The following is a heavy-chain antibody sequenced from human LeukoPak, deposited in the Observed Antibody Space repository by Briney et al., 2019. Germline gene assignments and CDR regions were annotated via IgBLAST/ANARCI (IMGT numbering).Heavy chain of an antibody. CDR2: ISSSSSYI. J-gene: IGHJ4*02. V-gene: IGHV3-21*01. D-gene: IGHD6-19*01. CDR3: AREEAVAGDY. CDR1: GFTFSSYT. Sequence: GGSLRLSCAASGFTFSSYTMNWVRQAPGKGLEWVSSISSSSSYIYYADSVKGRFTISRDNAKNSLYLQMNSLRAEDTAVYYCAREEAVAGDYWGQGTLVTVSS.